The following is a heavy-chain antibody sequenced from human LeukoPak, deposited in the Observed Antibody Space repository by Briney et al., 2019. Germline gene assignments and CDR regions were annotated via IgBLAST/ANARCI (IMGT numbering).Heavy chain of an antibody. J-gene: IGHJ4*02. CDR1: GYSISSGYY. V-gene: IGHV4-38-2*02. D-gene: IGHD6-19*01. CDR2: IYHSGST. Sequence: SETLSLTCTVSGYSISSGYYWGWIRQPPGKGLEWIGSIYHSGSTYYNPSLKSRVTISVDTSKNQFSLKLSSVTAADTAVYYCARETTLMGYSSGLGFNYWGQGTPVTVSS. CDR3: ARETTLMGYSSGLGFNY.